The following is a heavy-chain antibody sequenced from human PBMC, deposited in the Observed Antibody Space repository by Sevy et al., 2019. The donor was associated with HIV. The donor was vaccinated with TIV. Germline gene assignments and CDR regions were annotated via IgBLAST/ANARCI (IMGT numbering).Heavy chain of an antibody. V-gene: IGHV4-4*07. CDR3: AGGVRPAAPAYHRVDP. D-gene: IGHD3-10*02. Sequence: SETLSLTCTVSGGSISSYYWSWIRQPAGKGLEWIGRIYTSGSTNYNPSLKSRVTMSVDTAKNQVSLKLRSVTAADPAVDYCAGGVRPAAPAYHRVDPWGQGTLVTVSS. CDR2: IYTSGST. J-gene: IGHJ5*02. CDR1: GGSISSYY.